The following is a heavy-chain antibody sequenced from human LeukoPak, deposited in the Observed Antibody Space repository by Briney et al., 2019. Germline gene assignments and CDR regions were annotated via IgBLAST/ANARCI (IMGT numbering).Heavy chain of an antibody. CDR1: GFTFSSYW. D-gene: IGHD6-6*01. J-gene: IGHJ4*02. V-gene: IGHV3-7*01. Sequence: GGSLRLSCAASGFTFSSYWMSWVRQALGQGLERVANIKQDGSEKYYVDSVKGRFTISRDNAKTSLYLQMNSLRAEDTAVYYCARGRGQLAHPYYFDYWGQGTLVTVSS. CDR2: IKQDGSEK. CDR3: ARGRGQLAHPYYFDY.